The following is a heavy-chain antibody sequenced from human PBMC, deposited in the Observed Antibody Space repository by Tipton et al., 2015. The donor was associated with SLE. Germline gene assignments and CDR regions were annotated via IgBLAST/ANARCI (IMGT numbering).Heavy chain of an antibody. CDR3: ARYSSSWGFDY. J-gene: IGHJ4*02. V-gene: IGHV4-59*08. D-gene: IGHD6-13*01. CDR1: GGSISSHY. Sequence: GLVKPSETLSLTCTVSGGSISSHYWSWIRQPPGKGLEWIGYIYYSGSTNYNPSLKRRVTISVDTSKNQFSLKLSSVTAADTAVYYCARYSSSWGFDYWGQGTLVTVSS. CDR2: IYYSGST.